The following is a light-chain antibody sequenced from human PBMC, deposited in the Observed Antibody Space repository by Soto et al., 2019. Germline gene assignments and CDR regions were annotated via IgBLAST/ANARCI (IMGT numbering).Light chain of an antibody. CDR2: GAS. Sequence: EIVLTQSPATLSLSPGERATLSCRASQSVNRNLAWYQQKPGQARRLLFYGASSRATGIPDWFSGSGSRTDFTLTISRLEPEYIAVYCCQQGGTSRTFGQGTKVDIK. V-gene: IGKV3-20*01. J-gene: IGKJ1*01. CDR1: QSVNRN. CDR3: QQGGTSRT.